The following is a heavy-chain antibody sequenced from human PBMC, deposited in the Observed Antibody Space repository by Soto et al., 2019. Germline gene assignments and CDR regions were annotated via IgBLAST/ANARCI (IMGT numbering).Heavy chain of an antibody. V-gene: IGHV3-30*18. Sequence: PGGSLRLSCAASGFTFTTYGIQWVRQAPGKGLEWVAVISSDGRKSYFADSVKGRFTISRDNSMNTVYLQINNVRAEDTAVYYCAKERMGYYYGLDVWGQGTTVTVSS. CDR1: GFTFTTYG. CDR2: ISSDGRKS. CDR3: AKERMGYYYGLDV. J-gene: IGHJ6*02. D-gene: IGHD6-13*01.